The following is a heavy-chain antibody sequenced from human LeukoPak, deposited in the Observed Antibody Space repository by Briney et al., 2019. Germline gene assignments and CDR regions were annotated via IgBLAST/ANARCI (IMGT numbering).Heavy chain of an antibody. Sequence: PSETLPLTCTVSGGSISSDYWSWIRQPPGKGLEWIGYIYYSGSTNYNPSLKSRVTISVDTSKNQFSLKLSSVTAADTAVYYCARERKNYYDSSGYVDYWGQGTLVTVSS. CDR1: GGSISSDY. J-gene: IGHJ4*02. D-gene: IGHD3-22*01. CDR3: ARERKNYYDSSGYVDY. V-gene: IGHV4-59*01. CDR2: IYYSGST.